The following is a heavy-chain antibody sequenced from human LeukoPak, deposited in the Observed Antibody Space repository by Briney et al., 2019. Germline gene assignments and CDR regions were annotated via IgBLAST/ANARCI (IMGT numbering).Heavy chain of an antibody. V-gene: IGHV1-18*01. J-gene: IGHJ6*02. CDR1: GYTFTSYG. Sequence: ASVTVSCKASGYTFTSYGISWVRQAPGQGLEWMGSISAYNGNTNYAQKLQSRVTMTTDTSTSTAYMELRSLRSDDTAVYYCARDQAPAAMWAYYYYGMDVWGQGATVTVSS. D-gene: IGHD2-2*01. CDR2: ISAYNGNT. CDR3: ARDQAPAAMWAYYYYGMDV.